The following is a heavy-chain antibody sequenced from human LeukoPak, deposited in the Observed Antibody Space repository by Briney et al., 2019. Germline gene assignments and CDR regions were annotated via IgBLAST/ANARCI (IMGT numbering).Heavy chain of an antibody. CDR2: IFHSGNT. J-gene: IGHJ4*02. D-gene: IGHD6-13*01. Sequence: SETLSLTCAVSRYSISSGYYWGWIRQPPGKGLEWIGSIFHSGNTYYNPSLKSRVTISVDTSKNHFSLKLNSVTASDTAVYYCARHAERMVAAGISDYWGQGTLVTVSS. V-gene: IGHV4-38-2*01. CDR1: RYSISSGYY. CDR3: ARHAERMVAAGISDY.